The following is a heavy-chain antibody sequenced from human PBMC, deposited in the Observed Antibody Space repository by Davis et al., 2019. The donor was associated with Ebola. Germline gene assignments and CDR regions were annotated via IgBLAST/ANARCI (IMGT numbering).Heavy chain of an antibody. D-gene: IGHD6-19*01. CDR1: GGSISSHY. CDR3: AKGRDSSGWQN. CDR2: MYFSGST. Sequence: SETLSLTCTVSGGSISSHYWSWIRQSPGKGLEWIGYMYFSGSTNYNPSLKSRVTISVDSSKNQFSLNLRSVTAADTAVYYCAKGRDSSGWQNWGPGILVTVSS. J-gene: IGHJ4*02. V-gene: IGHV4-59*11.